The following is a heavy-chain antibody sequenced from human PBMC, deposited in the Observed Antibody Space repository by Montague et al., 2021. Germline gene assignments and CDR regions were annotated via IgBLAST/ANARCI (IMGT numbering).Heavy chain of an antibody. CDR2: VSHDGRT. CDR1: RSLINSDYY. J-gene: IGHJ6*03. Sequence: SETLSLTCTVSRSLINSDYYCGWIRQPPGKGLEWMGSVSHDGRTYYNPSLKSRVTISVDTSNNHFSLKLSSVTAADTAMYYCARERDRYYYMDIWGKGTTITVSS. V-gene: IGHV4-38-2*02. CDR3: ARERDRYYYMDI.